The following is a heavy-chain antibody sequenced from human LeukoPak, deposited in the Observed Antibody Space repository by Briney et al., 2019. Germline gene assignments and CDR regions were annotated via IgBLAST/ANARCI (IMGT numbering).Heavy chain of an antibody. CDR3: ARDHRPEIQYYYMDV. J-gene: IGHJ6*03. D-gene: IGHD1-14*01. Sequence: TGGSLRLSCAASGFSLSNYGMHWVRQAPGKGLEWVAALVYDGNTKHYADSVKGRFTISRDISKNTFYLQMNSLTAEDTAVYYCARDHRPEIQYYYMDVWGKGTTVSLSS. CDR1: GFSLSNYG. CDR2: LVYDGNTK. V-gene: IGHV3-33*01.